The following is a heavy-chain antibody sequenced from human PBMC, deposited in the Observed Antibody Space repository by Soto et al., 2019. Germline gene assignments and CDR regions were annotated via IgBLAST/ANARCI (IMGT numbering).Heavy chain of an antibody. Sequence: GESLKISCKASGYTFTDAWIGWVRQMPGKGLEWMGIVYPGDSQTRYNPSFQGQITISADKSITTAYLPWTSLKASDSAMYYCGRQKGYWGKGTLVTV. CDR1: GYTFTDAW. V-gene: IGHV5-51*01. CDR3: GRQKGY. J-gene: IGHJ4*02. CDR2: VYPGDSQT.